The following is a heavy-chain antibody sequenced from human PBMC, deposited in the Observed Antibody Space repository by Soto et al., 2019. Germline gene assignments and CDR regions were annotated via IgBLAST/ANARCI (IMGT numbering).Heavy chain of an antibody. J-gene: IGHJ6*03. CDR3: ARHRSSSGWYPYYYYMDV. Sequence: SETLSLTCTVSGGSISSSSYYWGWIRQPPGKGLEWIGSIYYSGSTYYNPSLKSRVTISVDTSKNQFSLKLSSVTAADTAVYYCARHRSSSGWYPYYYYMDVWGKGTTVTVSS. CDR2: IYYSGST. CDR1: GGSISSSSYY. V-gene: IGHV4-39*01. D-gene: IGHD6-19*01.